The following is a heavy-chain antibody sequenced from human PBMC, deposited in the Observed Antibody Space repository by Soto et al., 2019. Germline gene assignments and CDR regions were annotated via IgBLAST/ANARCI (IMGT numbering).Heavy chain of an antibody. V-gene: IGHV4-30-4*01. J-gene: IGHJ3*02. Sequence: PSETLSLTCTVSGGSISSGDYYWSWIRQPPGKGLEWIGYIYYSGSTYYNPSLKSRVTISVDTSKNQFSLKLSSVTAADTAVYYCAREFQYCISTSCYLDAFYICGQGTMVTVSS. D-gene: IGHD2-2*01. CDR1: GGSISSGDYY. CDR3: AREFQYCISTSCYLDAFYI. CDR2: IYYSGST.